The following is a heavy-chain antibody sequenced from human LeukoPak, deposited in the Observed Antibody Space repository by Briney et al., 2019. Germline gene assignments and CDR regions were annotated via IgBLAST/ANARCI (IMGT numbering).Heavy chain of an antibody. J-gene: IGHJ4*02. V-gene: IGHV3-7*01. CDR3: AAGGAPGRFDY. D-gene: IGHD6-13*01. CDR2: TGQYGHDN. Sequence: GRSLRLSCVASGFIFNEYGMHWVRQAPGKGLEWVASTGQYGHDNDYVDSVRGRFTISRDFAKISLFLQMNSLRVEDTAVYYCAAGGAPGRFDYWGRGAPVTVSS. CDR1: GFIFNEYG.